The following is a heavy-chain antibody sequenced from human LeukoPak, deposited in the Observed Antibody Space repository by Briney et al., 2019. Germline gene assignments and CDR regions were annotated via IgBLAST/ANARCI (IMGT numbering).Heavy chain of an antibody. CDR1: GFTFISYS. CDR2: ITSSSSTI. Sequence: PGGSLRLSCAASGFTFISYSMNWVRQAPGKGLEWVSYITSSSSTIYYADSVKGRFTISRDNAKNSLSLQMNSLRDEDTAVYFCTRDPHALDYWGQGTLVTVSS. CDR3: TRDPHALDY. J-gene: IGHJ4*02. V-gene: IGHV3-48*02.